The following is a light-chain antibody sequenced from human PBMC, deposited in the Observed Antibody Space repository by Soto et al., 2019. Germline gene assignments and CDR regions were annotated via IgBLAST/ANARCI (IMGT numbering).Light chain of an antibody. CDR2: EVS. V-gene: IGLV2-14*01. Sequence: QSALTQAASVSGSPGQSITISCTGTSSDVGGYNYVSWYQQHPGKAPKLMIYEVSNRPSGVSNRFSGSKSGNTASLTISGLQAEDEADYYCSSYTSNSTHVVFGGGTKLTVL. CDR1: SSDVGGYNY. J-gene: IGLJ2*01. CDR3: SSYTSNSTHVV.